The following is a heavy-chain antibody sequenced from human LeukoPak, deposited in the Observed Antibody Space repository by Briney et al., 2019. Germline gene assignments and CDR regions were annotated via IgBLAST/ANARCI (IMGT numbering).Heavy chain of an antibody. CDR3: AHRHDVRGVVVTFDS. D-gene: IGHD3-10*02. CDR1: GFSLSTSGMC. V-gene: IGHV2-70*12. Sequence: SGPTLVNPTQTLTLTCTFSGFSLSTSGMCVSWIRQPPGKALEWLARIDWDDDKYYSTSLKTRLTITKDTSKNQVVLTMANMDPVDTATYYCAHRHDVRGVVVTFDSWGQGTLVTVSS. J-gene: IGHJ4*02. CDR2: IDWDDDK.